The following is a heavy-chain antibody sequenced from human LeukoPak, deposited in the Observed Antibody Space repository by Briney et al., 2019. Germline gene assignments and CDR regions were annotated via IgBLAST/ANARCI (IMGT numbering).Heavy chain of an antibody. D-gene: IGHD5-24*01. J-gene: IGHJ4*02. CDR1: GFTFSKYG. CDR3: AKDHRIGVVPGVNRDDYNLGKPGY. CDR2: IPSDGSNK. V-gene: IGHV3-30*02. Sequence: GGSLRLSCEASGFTFSKYGMHWVRQAPGKGLEWVAFIPSDGSNKRYADSVKGRFTISRDNSKNALYLQMNSLRDEDTAVYYCAKDHRIGVVPGVNRDDYNLGKPGYWGQGTLVTVSS.